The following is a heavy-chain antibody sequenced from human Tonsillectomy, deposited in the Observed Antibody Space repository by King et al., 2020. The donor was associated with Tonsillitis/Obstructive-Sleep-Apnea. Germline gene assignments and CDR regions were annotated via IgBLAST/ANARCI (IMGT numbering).Heavy chain of an antibody. V-gene: IGHV5-51*01. Sequence: VQLVQSGAEVKKPGASLKISCKGSGYSFTSYWIGWVRQMPGKGLEWMGIIYPGDSESRYSPSFQGQVTISADKSISTAYLQWSSLKASDTAMYYCARHRGGTYDTYYYYMDVWGKGTTVTVSS. D-gene: IGHD2-15*01. CDR3: ARHRGGTYDTYYYYMDV. CDR1: GYSFTSYW. CDR2: IYPGDSES. J-gene: IGHJ6*03.